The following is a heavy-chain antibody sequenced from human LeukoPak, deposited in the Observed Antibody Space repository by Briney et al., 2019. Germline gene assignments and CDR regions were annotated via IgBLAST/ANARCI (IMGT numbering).Heavy chain of an antibody. CDR2: IYTSGST. Sequence: SETLSLTCAVYGGSFSGYYWSWIRQPAGKGLEWIGRIYTSGSTNYNPSLKSRVTISVDTSKNQFSLKLSSVTAADTAVYYCARDRVQLGEGGYYFDYWGQGTLVTVSS. V-gene: IGHV4-4*07. CDR1: GGSFSGYY. CDR3: ARDRVQLGEGGYYFDY. D-gene: IGHD1-1*01. J-gene: IGHJ4*02.